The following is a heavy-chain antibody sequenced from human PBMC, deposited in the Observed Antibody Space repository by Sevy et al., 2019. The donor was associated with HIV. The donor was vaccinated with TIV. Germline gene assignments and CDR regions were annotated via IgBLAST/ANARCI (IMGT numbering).Heavy chain of an antibody. CDR3: ARWFRLGLRSAFDI. D-gene: IGHD4-17*01. CDR2: ISSGGSTI. V-gene: IGHV3-11*01. CDR1: GFTFSDYY. J-gene: IGHJ3*02. Sequence: GGSLRLSCAASGFTFSDYYMSWIRQAPGKGLEWVSYISSGGSTIYYADSVKGRFTISRDNAKNSLYLQMNSRRAEDTAVYYWARWFRLGLRSAFDIWGQGTMVTVSS.